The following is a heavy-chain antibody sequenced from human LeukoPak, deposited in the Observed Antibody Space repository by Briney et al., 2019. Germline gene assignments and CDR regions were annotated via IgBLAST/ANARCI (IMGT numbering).Heavy chain of an antibody. CDR1: GGSISSYY. D-gene: IGHD3-9*01. V-gene: IGHV4-4*07. CDR3: ARDLSNYDILTGYFRPGAFDI. J-gene: IGHJ3*02. CDR2: IYTSGST. Sequence: PSETLSLTCTVSGGSISSYYWSWIRQPAGKGLEWIGRIYTSGSTNYNPSLKSRVTMSVDTSKNQFSLKLSSVTAADTAVYYCARDLSNYDILTGYFRPGAFDIWGQGTMVTVSS.